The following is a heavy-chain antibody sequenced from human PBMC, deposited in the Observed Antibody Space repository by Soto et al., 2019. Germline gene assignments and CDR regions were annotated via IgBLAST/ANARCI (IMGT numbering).Heavy chain of an antibody. Sequence: ASVKVSCKASGYTFTSYYMHWVRQAPGQGLEWMGIINPSGGSTSYAQKFQGRVTMTRDTSTSTVYMELSSLRSEDTAVYYCARDPLERRSYYYFDYWGQGTLVTVSS. D-gene: IGHD1-1*01. J-gene: IGHJ4*02. CDR1: GYTFTSYY. V-gene: IGHV1-46*01. CDR2: INPSGGST. CDR3: ARDPLERRSYYYFDY.